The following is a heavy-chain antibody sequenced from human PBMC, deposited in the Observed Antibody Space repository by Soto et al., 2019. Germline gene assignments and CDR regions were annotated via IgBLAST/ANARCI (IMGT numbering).Heavy chain of an antibody. CDR2: IIPIFGTA. CDR1: GGTFSSYA. D-gene: IGHD6-13*01. Sequence: QVQLVQSGAEVKKPGSSVKVSCKASGGTFSSYAISWVRQAPGQGLEWMGGIIPIFGTANYAQKFQGRVTITADESTSTADMELSSLSSEDTAVYYCALDGLSGTLDYWGQGTLVTVSS. V-gene: IGHV1-69*12. J-gene: IGHJ4*02. CDR3: ALDGLSGTLDY.